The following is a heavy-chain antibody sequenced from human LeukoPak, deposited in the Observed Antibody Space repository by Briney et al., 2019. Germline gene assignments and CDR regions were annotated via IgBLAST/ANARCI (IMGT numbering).Heavy chain of an antibody. CDR2: IIPLFGRA. CDR3: ARGPPPYCSGDSCYSFLYFHH. Sequence: GASVKVSCKASGGIFRNYAISWVRQAPGQGLEWMGGIIPLFGRAEYAQRFQGRVTITADESTSTAYLELTTLRPDDTAVYYCARGPPPYCSGDSCYSFLYFHHWGQGTLVTVSS. CDR1: GGIFRNYA. V-gene: IGHV1-69*13. D-gene: IGHD2-15*01. J-gene: IGHJ1*01.